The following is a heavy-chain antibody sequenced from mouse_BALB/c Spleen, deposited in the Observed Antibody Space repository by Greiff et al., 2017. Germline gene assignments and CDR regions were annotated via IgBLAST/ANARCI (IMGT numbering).Heavy chain of an antibody. CDR1: GYTFTSYW. Sequence: VQLQQSGAELAKPGASVKMSCKASGYTFTSYWMHWVKQRPGQGLEWIGYINPSTGYTEYNQKFKDKATLTADKSSSTAYMQLSSLTSEDSAVYYCASDYYPFDYWGQGTTLTVSS. V-gene: IGHV1-7*01. D-gene: IGHD1-1*01. CDR3: ASDYYPFDY. J-gene: IGHJ2*01. CDR2: INPSTGYT.